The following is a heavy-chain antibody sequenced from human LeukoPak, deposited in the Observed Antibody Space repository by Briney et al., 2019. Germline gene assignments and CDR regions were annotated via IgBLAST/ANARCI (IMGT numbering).Heavy chain of an antibody. D-gene: IGHD1-26*01. Sequence: SVNASCKASGYTFTSYYMHWVRQAPGQGLEWMGIINPSSGSTSYAQKFQGRVTMTRDTSTSTVYMELSSLRSEDTAVYYCARVGRGSYLDYWGQGTLDPVSS. CDR3: ARVGRGSYLDY. CDR1: GYTFTSYY. CDR2: INPSSGST. J-gene: IGHJ4*02. V-gene: IGHV1-46*01.